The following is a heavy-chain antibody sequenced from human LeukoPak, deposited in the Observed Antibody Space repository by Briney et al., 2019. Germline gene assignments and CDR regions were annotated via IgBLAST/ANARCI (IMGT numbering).Heavy chain of an antibody. CDR2: MNPNSGNT. Sequence: ASVKVSCKASGYTFTSYDISWVRQATGQGLEWMGWMNPNSGNTGYAQKFQGRVTMTRNTSISTAYMELSSLRSEDTAVYYCARGRIAVAGTGYYYGMDVWGQGTTVTVSS. D-gene: IGHD6-19*01. CDR1: GYTFTSYD. V-gene: IGHV1-8*01. CDR3: ARGRIAVAGTGYYYGMDV. J-gene: IGHJ6*02.